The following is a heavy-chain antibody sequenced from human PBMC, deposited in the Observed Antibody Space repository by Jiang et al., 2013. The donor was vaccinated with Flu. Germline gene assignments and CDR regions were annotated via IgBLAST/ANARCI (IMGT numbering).Heavy chain of an antibody. CDR2: INPNSGGT. Sequence: GAEVKKPGASVKVSCKASGYTFTGYYMHWVRQAPGQGLEWMGWINPNSGGTNYAQKFQGWVTMTRDTSISTAYMELSRLRSDDTAVYYCASSLGLRYSSSWYRAGKNYYYYGMDVWGQGTTVTVSS. CDR3: ASSLGLRYSSSWYRAGKNYYYYGMDV. D-gene: IGHD6-13*01. CDR1: GYTFTGYY. V-gene: IGHV1-2*04. J-gene: IGHJ6*02.